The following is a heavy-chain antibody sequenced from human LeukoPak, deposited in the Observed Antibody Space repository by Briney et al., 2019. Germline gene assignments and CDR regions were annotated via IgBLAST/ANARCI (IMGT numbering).Heavy chain of an antibody. V-gene: IGHV3-23*01. D-gene: IGHD3-9*01. CDR2: ISGSGGST. J-gene: IGHJ4*02. Sequence: GGSLRLSCAASGFTFTSYAMSWVRQAPGKGLEWVSAISGSGGSTYYADSVKGRFTISRDNFRNTLYLQMNSLRAEDTAVYYCAKDNDWYFVSHVDHWGQGTLVTVSS. CDR3: AKDNDWYFVSHVDH. CDR1: GFTFTSYA.